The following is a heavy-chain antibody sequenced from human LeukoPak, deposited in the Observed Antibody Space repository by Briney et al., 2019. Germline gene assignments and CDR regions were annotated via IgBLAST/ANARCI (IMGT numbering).Heavy chain of an antibody. V-gene: IGHV1-69*04. CDR3: ARGYAIPYSSGWYGNH. CDR2: IIPIFGIA. J-gene: IGHJ5*02. Sequence: SVKVSCKASGGTFSSYAISWVQQAPGQGLEWMGRIIPIFGIANYAQKFQGRVTITADKSTSTAYMELSSLRSEDTAVYYCARGYAIPYSSGWYGNHWGQGTLVTVSS. D-gene: IGHD6-19*01. CDR1: GGTFSSYA.